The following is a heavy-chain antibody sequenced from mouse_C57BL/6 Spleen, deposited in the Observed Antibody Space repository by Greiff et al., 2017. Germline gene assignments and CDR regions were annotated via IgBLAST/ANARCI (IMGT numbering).Heavy chain of an antibody. J-gene: IGHJ4*01. CDR2: IDPSDSYT. CDR1: GYTFTSYW. Sequence: QVQLQQPGAELVMPGASVKLSCKASGYTFTSYWMHWVKQRPAQGLEWIGEIDPSDSYTNYNQKFKGKSTLTVDKSSSTAYMQLSSLTSEDSAVYYCARRGGHEAMDYWGQGTSVTVSS. D-gene: IGHD3-1*01. CDR3: ARRGGHEAMDY. V-gene: IGHV1-69*01.